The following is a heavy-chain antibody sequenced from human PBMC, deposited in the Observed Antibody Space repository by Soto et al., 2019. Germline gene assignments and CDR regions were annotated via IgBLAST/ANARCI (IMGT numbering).Heavy chain of an antibody. CDR1: GYTFTSYG. D-gene: IGHD6-13*01. V-gene: IGHV1-3*01. CDR3: VRRHVSASGIDWFDP. Sequence: QVQLVQSGTEVKKPGASVKVSCKASGYTFTSYGIHWVRQAPGQRLEWMGWINAANGDTKYSPKFQGRDTITRDTSASTAYMELSSVRSEDTAVDYCVRRHVSASGIDWFDPWGQGPLVTVSS. CDR2: INAANGDT. J-gene: IGHJ5*02.